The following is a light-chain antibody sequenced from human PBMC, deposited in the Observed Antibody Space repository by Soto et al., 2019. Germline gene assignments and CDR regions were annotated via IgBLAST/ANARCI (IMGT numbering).Light chain of an antibody. CDR1: QSVLYSSTNKNY. CDR2: WAS. V-gene: IGKV4-1*01. J-gene: IGKJ2*01. Sequence: DIVMTQSPDSLAVSLGERATIDCKSSQSVLYSSTNKNYLAWYQQKAGQPPKLLIYWASTRESGVPDRISGSGSGTDFTLTISSLQAEDVAVYYCQQYYSSPRPFGQGTKLEIK. CDR3: QQYYSSPRP.